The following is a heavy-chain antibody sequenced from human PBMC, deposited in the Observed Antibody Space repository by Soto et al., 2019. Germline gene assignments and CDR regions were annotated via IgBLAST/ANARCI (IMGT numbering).Heavy chain of an antibody. CDR3: ARDFSDGYCTNGVCKPYKSFDP. V-gene: IGHV1-46*01. CDR1: GYTFTSYY. CDR2: INPSGGST. Sequence: ASVKVSCKASGYTFTSYYMHWVRQAPGQGLEWMGIINPSGGSTSYAQKFQGRVTMTRDTSTSTVYMELSSLRSEDTAVYYCARDFSDGYCTNGVCKPYKSFDPWGQRTLVTVCS. J-gene: IGHJ5*02. D-gene: IGHD2-8*01.